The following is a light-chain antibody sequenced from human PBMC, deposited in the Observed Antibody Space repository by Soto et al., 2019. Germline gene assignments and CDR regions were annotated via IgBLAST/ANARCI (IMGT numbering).Light chain of an antibody. Sequence: LTQPHSVSESPGKTVTISCTGTSSDVGGYNHVSWYQQHPGKAPKLIIYEVRNRPSGVSNRLSGSKSGNTASLTISGLQADDEADYYCCSYTSSSIRVFGGGTQLTVL. CDR3: CSYTSSSIRV. CDR1: SSDVGGYNH. CDR2: EVR. V-gene: IGLV2-14*01. J-gene: IGLJ3*02.